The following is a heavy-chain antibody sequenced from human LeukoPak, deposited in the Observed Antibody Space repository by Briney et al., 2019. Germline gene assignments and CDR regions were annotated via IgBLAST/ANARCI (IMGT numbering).Heavy chain of an antibody. CDR3: ARDNGDYGFDY. CDR1: GGSFSSSIYY. CDR2: IYYRGNT. V-gene: IGHV4-39*01. Sequence: PSETLSDTRTVSGGSFSSSIYYWGWIRQPPGKGLEWIGNIYYRGNTYYSPSLKSLVTISVDTSRNQFSLRLSSVTAADTAVYYCARDNGDYGFDYWGQGTLVTVSS. D-gene: IGHD4-17*01. J-gene: IGHJ4*02.